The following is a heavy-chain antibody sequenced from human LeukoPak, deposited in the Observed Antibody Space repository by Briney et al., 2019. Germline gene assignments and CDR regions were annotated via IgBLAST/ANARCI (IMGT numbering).Heavy chain of an antibody. V-gene: IGHV4-34*01. D-gene: IGHD4-17*01. Sequence: SETLSLTCAVYGGSFSGYYWSWIRQPPGKGLEGIGEINHSGSTNYNPSLKSRVTISVDTSKKQFSLKLSSVTAADTAVYYCARFPTTVTTDYYYGMDVWGQGTTVTVSS. CDR3: ARFPTTVTTDYYYGMDV. CDR2: INHSGST. J-gene: IGHJ6*02. CDR1: GGSFSGYY.